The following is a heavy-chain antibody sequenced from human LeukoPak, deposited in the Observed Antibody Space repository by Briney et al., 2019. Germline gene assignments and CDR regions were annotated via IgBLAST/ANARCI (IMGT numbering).Heavy chain of an antibody. V-gene: IGHV1-58*02. Sequence: GTSVKVSCKASGFTFTSSAMQWVRQARGQRLEWIGWIVVGSGNTNYAQKFQGRVTITRDMSTSTAYMELSSLRSEDTAVYYCAAVTYCTNGVCPGKYYMDVWGKGTTVTVSS. CDR1: GFTFTSSA. D-gene: IGHD2-8*01. J-gene: IGHJ6*03. CDR3: AAVTYCTNGVCPGKYYMDV. CDR2: IVVGSGNT.